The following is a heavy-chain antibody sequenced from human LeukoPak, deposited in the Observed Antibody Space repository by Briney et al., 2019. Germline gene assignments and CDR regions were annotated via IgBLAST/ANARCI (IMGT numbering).Heavy chain of an antibody. V-gene: IGHV3-30*02. CDR2: IPYDGSTT. CDR1: KFTLSHHA. Sequence: GGCLRLSCAASKFTLSHHAMHWVRQAPGRGLEWVAFIPYDGSTTRYTESVKGRFAISRANSVNTAYLHMHSLRREDTAVYFCTHNRVSLMSVAPFDWWGQGPQLTVPS. D-gene: IGHD3-9*01. CDR3: THNRVSLMSVAPFDW. J-gene: IGHJ4*02.